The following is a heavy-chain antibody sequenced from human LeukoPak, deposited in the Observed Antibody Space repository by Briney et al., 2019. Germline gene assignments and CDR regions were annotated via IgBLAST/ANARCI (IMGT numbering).Heavy chain of an antibody. V-gene: IGHV3-30*18. J-gene: IGHJ3*02. CDR1: GFTFSSYG. Sequence: GGSLRLSCAASGFTFSSYGMHWVRQAPGKGLEWVAVISYDGSNKYYADSVKGRFTISRDNSKNTLYLQTNSLRAEDTAVYYCAKDPRYFDWPGAFDIWGQGTMVTVSS. CDR2: ISYDGSNK. D-gene: IGHD3-9*01. CDR3: AKDPRYFDWPGAFDI.